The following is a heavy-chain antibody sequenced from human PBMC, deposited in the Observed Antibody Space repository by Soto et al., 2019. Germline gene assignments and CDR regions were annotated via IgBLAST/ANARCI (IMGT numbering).Heavy chain of an antibody. J-gene: IGHJ4*02. V-gene: IGHV3-48*01. CDR3: ASPYSSSSDY. Sequence: GGSLRLSCAASGFTFSSYSMNWVRQAPGKGLEWVSYISSSSSTIYYADSVKGRSTNSRVNAKNSLYLQMNSLRAEDTAGYYCASPYSSSSDYWGQGTLVTVSS. D-gene: IGHD6-6*01. CDR2: ISSSSSTI. CDR1: GFTFSSYS.